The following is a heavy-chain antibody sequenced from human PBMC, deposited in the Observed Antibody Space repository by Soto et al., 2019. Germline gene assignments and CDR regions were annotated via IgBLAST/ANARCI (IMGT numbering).Heavy chain of an antibody. D-gene: IGHD1-1*01. CDR1: GGSIISDEYY. J-gene: IGHJ4*02. V-gene: IGHV4-30-4*01. CDR3: ARDRSNSPDLLGS. CDR2: VYYTGST. Sequence: SETLSLTCSVSGGSIISDEYYWAWIRQPPGGGLEWIGHVYYTGSTSYSPSLKSRLTISVDTSKNQFSLRLNSVSAADTAVYYCARDRSNSPDLLGSWGRGTLVTV.